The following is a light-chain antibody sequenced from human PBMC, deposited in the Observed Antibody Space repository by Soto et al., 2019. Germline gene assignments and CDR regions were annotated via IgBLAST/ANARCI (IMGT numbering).Light chain of an antibody. CDR3: QERSKWPMVT. Sequence: EIVLTPSPVTLSLSPGDRATLSCRASQTVSKYLAWYQQKPGQPPRLLVYDTSNRASGIPARFSGSGSGTDFTLTISSREPEDFAVYYCQERSKWPMVTFGPGTKVD. V-gene: IGKV3-11*01. CDR2: DTS. J-gene: IGKJ3*01. CDR1: QTVSKY.